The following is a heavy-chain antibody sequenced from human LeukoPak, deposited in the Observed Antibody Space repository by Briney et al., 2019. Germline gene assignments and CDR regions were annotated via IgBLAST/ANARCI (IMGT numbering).Heavy chain of an antibody. CDR3: ARVGYYYDSSGYSPPDY. Sequence: SQTLSLTCTVSGGSISSGGYYWSWIRQPPGKGLEWIGYIYYSGSTYYNPSLKSRVTISVDTSKNQFSLKLSSVTAADTAVYYCARVGYYYDSSGYSPPDYWGQGTLVTVSS. D-gene: IGHD3-22*01. CDR2: IYYSGST. V-gene: IGHV4-30-4*01. J-gene: IGHJ4*02. CDR1: GGSISSGGYY.